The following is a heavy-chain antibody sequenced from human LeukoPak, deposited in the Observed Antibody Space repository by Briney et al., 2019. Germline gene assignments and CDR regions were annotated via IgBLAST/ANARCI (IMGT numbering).Heavy chain of an antibody. J-gene: IGHJ4*02. CDR3: AKDREGLSSGYDLEYFDY. CDR2: ISGGGGTT. Sequence: GGSLRLSCAASGFTFSSYAMKWVRPAPGKGLEWVSAISGGGGTTYYADSAKGRFTISRDNSKNTLFLQMNSLRAEDTAVYYCAKDREGLSSGYDLEYFDYWGQGTLVTVSS. V-gene: IGHV3-23*01. D-gene: IGHD5-12*01. CDR1: GFTFSSYA.